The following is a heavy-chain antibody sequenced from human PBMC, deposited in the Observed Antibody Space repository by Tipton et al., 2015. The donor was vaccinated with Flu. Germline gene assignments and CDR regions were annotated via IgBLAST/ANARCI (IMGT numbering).Heavy chain of an antibody. Sequence: GLVKPSQTLSLTCTVSGGFITSGSYYWSWIRQSAGKGLEWIGRIYTTGSTNYNPSLRSRVTISGDTSKNQFSLQLNSVTAEDTAVYYCARSPSYSGSGIYPYYFDDWGQGTLVTVSS. V-gene: IGHV4-61*02. CDR3: ARSPSYSGSGIYPYYFDD. CDR1: GGFITSGSYY. D-gene: IGHD3-10*01. J-gene: IGHJ4*02. CDR2: IYTTGST.